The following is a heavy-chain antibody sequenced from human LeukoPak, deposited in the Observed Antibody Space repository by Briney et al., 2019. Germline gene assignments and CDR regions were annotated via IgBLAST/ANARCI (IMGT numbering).Heavy chain of an antibody. Sequence: NPSQTLSLTCTVSGGSISSGSYYWRWIRQPAGKGLEWIGRIYTSGSTNYNPSLKSRVTISVDTYKNQFSLKLSSVTAADTAVYYCARSRTTGGRGRVYYYYGMDVWGQGTTVTVSS. CDR2: IYTSGST. CDR1: GGSISSGSYY. V-gene: IGHV4-61*02. D-gene: IGHD4-17*01. J-gene: IGHJ6*02. CDR3: ARSRTTGGRGRVYYYYGMDV.